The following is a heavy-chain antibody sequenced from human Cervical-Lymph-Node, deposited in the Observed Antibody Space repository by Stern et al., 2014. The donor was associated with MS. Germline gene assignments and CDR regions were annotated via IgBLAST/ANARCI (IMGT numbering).Heavy chain of an antibody. CDR1: GYTFTNYG. J-gene: IGHJ6*02. Sequence: QVQLVQSGAEVRKPGASVKVSCKASGYTFTNYGFSWVRQAPGQGLEWMGWISANNGNTNFAQKFQGRVTMSTDTSTSTAYMELRSLRSDDTAVYYCARDGRCTSAVCPYFYYYTMDAWGQGTTVTVSS. D-gene: IGHD2-8*01. CDR2: ISANNGNT. CDR3: ARDGRCTSAVCPYFYYYTMDA. V-gene: IGHV1-18*01.